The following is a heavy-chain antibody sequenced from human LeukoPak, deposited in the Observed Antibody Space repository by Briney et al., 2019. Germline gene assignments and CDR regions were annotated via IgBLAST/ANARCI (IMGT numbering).Heavy chain of an antibody. V-gene: IGHV1-2*02. CDR1: GYTFTGYY. CDR2: INPNSGGT. J-gene: IGHJ4*02. CDR3: AREEHCSGGSCYAFDY. Sequence: GGSLRLSCKASGYTFTGYYMHWVRQAPGQGLEWMGWINPNSGGTNYAQKFQGRVTMTRDTSISTAYMELSRLRSDDTAVYYCAREEHCSGGSCYAFDYWGQGTLVTVSS. D-gene: IGHD2-15*01.